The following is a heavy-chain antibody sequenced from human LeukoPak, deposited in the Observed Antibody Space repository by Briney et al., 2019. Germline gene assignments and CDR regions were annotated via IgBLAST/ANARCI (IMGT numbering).Heavy chain of an antibody. D-gene: IGHD4-17*01. CDR2: VNHSGYT. V-gene: IGHV4-34*01. Sequence: PSETLSLTCDVSGVSFSTYYWSWIRQSPEKGLEWIGEVNHSGYTNYNLSLKGRVTISVDPSKNQFSLKLSSVTAADTAVYYCARQLYGSDYWGQGTLVTVSS. J-gene: IGHJ4*02. CDR1: GVSFSTYY. CDR3: ARQLYGSDY.